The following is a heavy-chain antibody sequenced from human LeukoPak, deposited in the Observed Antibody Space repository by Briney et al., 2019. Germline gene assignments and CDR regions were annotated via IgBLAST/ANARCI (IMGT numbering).Heavy chain of an antibody. J-gene: IGHJ6*03. Sequence: GASVKVSCKASGYTFTSYYMHWVRQAPGQGLEWMGIINPSGGSTSYAQKFQGRVTMTRDTSTSTVYMELSSLRSDDTAVYYCARSRGPDYYDSSGLPWDYYYYMDVWGKGSTVTVSS. CDR1: GYTFTSYY. CDR2: INPSGGST. V-gene: IGHV1-46*01. CDR3: ARSRGPDYYDSSGLPWDYYYYMDV. D-gene: IGHD3-22*01.